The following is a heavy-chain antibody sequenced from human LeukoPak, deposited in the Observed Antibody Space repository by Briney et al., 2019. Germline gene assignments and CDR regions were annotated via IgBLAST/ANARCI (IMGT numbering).Heavy chain of an antibody. J-gene: IGHJ6*02. V-gene: IGHV3-23*01. CDR3: AKDLSPGDGPWYDILTGYSLYYYYYGMDV. CDR1: GFTFSSYA. CDR2: ISVSGGST. D-gene: IGHD3-9*01. Sequence: GGSLRLSCAASGFTFSSYAMSWGRQAPGKGLGWGSAISVSGGSTYYADSLKGRFTISRDNSKHTLYLQMNSLRAEDTAVYYCAKDLSPGDGPWYDILTGYSLYYYYYGMDVWGQGTTVTASS.